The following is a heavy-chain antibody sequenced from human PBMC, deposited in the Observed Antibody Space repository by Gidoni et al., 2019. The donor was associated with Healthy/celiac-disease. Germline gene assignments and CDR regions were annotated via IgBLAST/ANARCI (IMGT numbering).Heavy chain of an antibody. J-gene: IGHJ4*02. CDR1: GGPFSSYA. D-gene: IGHD6-19*01. CDR2: IIPILGIA. CDR3: ARGWYSSGWSDY. Sequence: QVQLVQSGAEVKKPGSSVKVSCKASGGPFSSYAISWVRQAPGQGLEWMGRIIPILGIANYAQKFQGRVTITADKSTSTAYMELSSLRSEDTAVYYCARGWYSSGWSDYWGQGTLVTVSS. V-gene: IGHV1-69*04.